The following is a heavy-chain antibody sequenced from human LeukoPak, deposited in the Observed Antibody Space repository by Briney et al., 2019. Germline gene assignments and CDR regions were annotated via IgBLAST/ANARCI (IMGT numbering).Heavy chain of an antibody. J-gene: IGHJ4*02. V-gene: IGHV1-46*01. Sequence: ASVKVSCKASGYTFTSYYMHWVRQAPGQGLEWMGIINPSGGSTSYAQKFQGRVTMTRDTSTSTVYMELSSLRSEDTAVYYCARDGVDTAMVTAGFFDYWGQGTLVTVFS. CDR1: GYTFTSYY. D-gene: IGHD5-18*01. CDR3: ARDGVDTAMVTAGFFDY. CDR2: INPSGGST.